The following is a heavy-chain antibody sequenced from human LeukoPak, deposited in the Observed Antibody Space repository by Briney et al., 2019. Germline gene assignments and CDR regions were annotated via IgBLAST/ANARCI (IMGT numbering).Heavy chain of an antibody. CDR1: GYTFTSYD. J-gene: IGHJ4*02. V-gene: IGHV1-8*01. D-gene: IGHD3-10*01. CDR3: ARGRVVRGVFRFDY. Sequence: GASVRVSCKASGYTFTSYDINWVRQATGQGLEWMGWMNPNSGNTGYAQKFQGRVTMTRNTSISTAYMELSSLRSEDTAVYYCARGRVVRGVFRFDYWGQGTLVTVSS. CDR2: MNPNSGNT.